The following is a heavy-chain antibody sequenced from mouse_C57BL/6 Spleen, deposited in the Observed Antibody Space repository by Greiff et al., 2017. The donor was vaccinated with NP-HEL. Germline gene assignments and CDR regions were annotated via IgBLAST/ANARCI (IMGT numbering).Heavy chain of an antibody. Sequence: VQLKESGTVLARPGASVKMSCKTSGYTFTSYWMHWVKQRPGQGLEWIGAIYPGNSATSYNQKFKGKAKLTAVTSAITAYMELSSLTNEDSAVYYCTGITTVVARSFDYWGQGTTLTVSS. CDR1: GYTFTSYW. V-gene: IGHV1-5*01. CDR3: TGITTVVARSFDY. J-gene: IGHJ2*01. CDR2: IYPGNSAT. D-gene: IGHD1-1*01.